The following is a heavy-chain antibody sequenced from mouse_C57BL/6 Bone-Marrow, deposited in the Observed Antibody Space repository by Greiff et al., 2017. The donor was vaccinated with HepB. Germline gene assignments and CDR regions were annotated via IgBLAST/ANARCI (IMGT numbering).Heavy chain of an antibody. Sequence: VQLQQPGAELVRPGTSVKLSCKASGYTFTSYWMHWVKQRPGQGLEWIGVIDPSDSYTNYNQKFKGKATLTVDTSSSTAYMQLSSLTSEDSAVYYCARGEATTVAVDYWGQGTTLTVSS. CDR2: IDPSDSYT. CDR3: ARGEATTVAVDY. CDR1: GYTFTSYW. D-gene: IGHD1-1*01. J-gene: IGHJ2*01. V-gene: IGHV1-59*01.